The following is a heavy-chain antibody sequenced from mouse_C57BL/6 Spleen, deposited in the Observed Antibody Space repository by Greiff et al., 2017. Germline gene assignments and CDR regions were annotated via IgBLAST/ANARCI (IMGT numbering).Heavy chain of an antibody. CDR3: ARDGNYVPYFDY. V-gene: IGHV1-52*01. CDR1: GYTFTSYW. CDR2: IDPSDSET. D-gene: IGHD2-1*01. Sequence: VQLQQPGAELVRPGSSVKLSCKASGYTFTSYWMHWVKQRPIQGLEWIGNIDPSDSETHYNQKFKDKATLTVDKSSSTAYIQLSSLTSEDSAVYYCARDGNYVPYFDYWGQGTTLTVSS. J-gene: IGHJ2*01.